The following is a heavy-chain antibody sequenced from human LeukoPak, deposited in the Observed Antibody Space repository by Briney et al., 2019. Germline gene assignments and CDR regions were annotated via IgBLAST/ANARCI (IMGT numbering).Heavy chain of an antibody. V-gene: IGHV3-23*01. D-gene: IGHD6-13*01. CDR2: ISGSGGST. Sequence: PGGSLRLSCAASGFTFSSYAMSWVRQAPGKGPEWVSAISGSGGSTYYADSVKGRFTISGDNSKNTLYLQMNSLRAEDTAVYYCAKGIAAAAPLNWFDPWGQGTLVTVSS. CDR3: AKGIAAAAPLNWFDP. CDR1: GFTFSSYA. J-gene: IGHJ5*02.